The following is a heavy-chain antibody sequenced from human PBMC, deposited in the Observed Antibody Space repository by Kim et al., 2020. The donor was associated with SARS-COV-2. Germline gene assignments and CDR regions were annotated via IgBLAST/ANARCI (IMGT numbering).Heavy chain of an antibody. J-gene: IGHJ4*02. CDR1: GFTFSHYA. V-gene: IGHV3-21*01. D-gene: IGHD2-15*01. CDR2: ISASSTYI. Sequence: GSLRLSCAVSGFTFSHYAMNWVRQAPGKGLEWVASISASSTYIYYADSVQGRYTISRDNAENSLFLQMDSLRVDDTAVYYCARDANRGYCSGGYCWFDYWGQGTLVTVAS. CDR3: ARDANRGYCSGGYCWFDY.